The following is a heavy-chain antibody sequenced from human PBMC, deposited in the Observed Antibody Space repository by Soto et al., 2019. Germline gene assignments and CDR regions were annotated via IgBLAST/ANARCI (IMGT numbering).Heavy chain of an antibody. CDR3: AKDRDDYGDPDALDM. CDR2: LSGSGDNT. Sequence: TWVRQAPGKGLEWVSALSGSGDNTYYADSVQGRFTISRDNSKSTLYLQMNSLRAEDTAEYYCAKDRDDYGDPDALDMWGQGTMVTVSS. D-gene: IGHD4-17*01. V-gene: IGHV3-23*01. J-gene: IGHJ3*02.